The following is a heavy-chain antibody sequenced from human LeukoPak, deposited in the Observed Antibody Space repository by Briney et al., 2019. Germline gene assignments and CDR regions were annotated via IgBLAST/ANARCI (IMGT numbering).Heavy chain of an antibody. CDR1: KFTFSNYA. J-gene: IGHJ3*02. CDR3: ATRGNMDTATYAFDI. CDR2: ISGSGTSI. Sequence: GGSLRLSCAASKFTFSNYAMSWVRQAPGQGLEWVSAISGSGTSIYYADSVKGRFTISRDNSKNTLYLQMNSLRAEDTAVYYCATRGNMDTATYAFDIWGPGTMVTVSS. V-gene: IGHV3-23*01. D-gene: IGHD5-18*01.